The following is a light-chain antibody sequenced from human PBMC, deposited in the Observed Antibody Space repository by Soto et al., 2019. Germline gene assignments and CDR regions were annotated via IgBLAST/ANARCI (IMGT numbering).Light chain of an antibody. J-gene: IGKJ2*01. V-gene: IGKV1-5*03. CDR1: QSISSW. CDR2: EAS. CDR3: KQYNDSFPHT. Sequence: DIQMTQSPSTLSASVGDRVTITCRASQSISSWLAWYQQKPGTAPKLLIYEASTLESGVPSRFSGSRSGTGFTLTVSSLQHDDFATYYCKQYNDSFPHTFGQGTKLEIK.